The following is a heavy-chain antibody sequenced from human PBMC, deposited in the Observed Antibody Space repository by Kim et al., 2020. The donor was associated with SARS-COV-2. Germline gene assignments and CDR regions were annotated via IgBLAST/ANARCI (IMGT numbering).Heavy chain of an antibody. J-gene: IGHJ3*02. CDR1: GYTFIDYY. D-gene: IGHD1-1*01. Sequence: ASVKVSCKASGYTFIDYYIHWVRQAPEQGLEWMGWINPYSGATTFARRFQGRVTMTRDTSINTAYMEVSRLRSDDTAVFYCARGNQLQYARAFDIWGQGTIVTVSS. CDR3: ARGNQLQYARAFDI. V-gene: IGHV1-2*02. CDR2: INPYSGAT.